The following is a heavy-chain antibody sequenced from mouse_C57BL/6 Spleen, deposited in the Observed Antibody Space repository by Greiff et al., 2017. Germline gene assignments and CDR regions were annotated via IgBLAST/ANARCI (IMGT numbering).Heavy chain of an antibody. CDR2: IDPSDSET. V-gene: IGHV1-52*01. CDR3: ARWAYYSNYVGGAYAMDY. D-gene: IGHD2-5*01. J-gene: IGHJ4*01. Sequence: QVQLQQPGAELVRPGSSVKLSCKASGYTFTSYWMHWVKQRPIQGLEWIGNIDPSDSETHYNQKFKDKATLTVDKSSSTAYMQLSSLTSEDSAVYYCARWAYYSNYVGGAYAMDYWGQGTSVTVSS. CDR1: GYTFTSYW.